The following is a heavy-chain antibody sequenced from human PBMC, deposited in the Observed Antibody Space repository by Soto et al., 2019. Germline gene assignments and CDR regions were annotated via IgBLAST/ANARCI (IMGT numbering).Heavy chain of an antibody. J-gene: IGHJ4*02. D-gene: IGHD3-22*01. Sequence: GGSLRLSCAASGFTFSSYAMHWVRQAPGKGLEWVAVISYDGSNKYYADSVKGRFTISRDNSKNTLYLQMNSLRAEDTAVYYCARVRYYYDSSGYYYYWGQGTLVTVSS. CDR3: ARVRYYYDSSGYYYY. CDR2: ISYDGSNK. CDR1: GFTFSSYA. V-gene: IGHV3-30*04.